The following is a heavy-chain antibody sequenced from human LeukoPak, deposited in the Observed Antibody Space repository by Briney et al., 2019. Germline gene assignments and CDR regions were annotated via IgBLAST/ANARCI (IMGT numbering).Heavy chain of an antibody. CDR2: IYYSGST. CDR1: GGSISSSSYY. Sequence: PSETLSLTCTVSGGSISSSSYYWGWIRQPPGKGLEWIGSIYYSGSTYYNPSLKSRITISVDTSKNQFSLKLTSVTAADTALYFCARVGRGGVAIPTFDSWGQGTLVIVSS. J-gene: IGHJ4*02. CDR3: ARVGRGGVAIPTFDS. V-gene: IGHV4-39*01. D-gene: IGHD2-2*02.